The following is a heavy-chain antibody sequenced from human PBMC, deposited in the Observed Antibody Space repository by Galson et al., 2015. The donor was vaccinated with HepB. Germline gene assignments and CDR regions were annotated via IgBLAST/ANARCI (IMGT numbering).Heavy chain of an antibody. J-gene: IGHJ3*02. V-gene: IGHV3-23*01. D-gene: IGHD2-2*02. CDR1: GFTFSSYA. Sequence: SLRLSCAASGFTFSSYAMSWVRQAPGKRLEWVSAISGSGGSTYYADSVKGRFTISRDNSKNTLYLQMNSLRAEDTAVYYCAKLWDIVVVPAAIGIWGQGTMVTVSS. CDR2: ISGSGGST. CDR3: AKLWDIVVVPAAIGI.